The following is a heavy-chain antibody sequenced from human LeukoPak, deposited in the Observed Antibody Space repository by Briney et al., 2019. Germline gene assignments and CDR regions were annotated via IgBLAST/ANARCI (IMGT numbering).Heavy chain of an antibody. CDR2: IKSKTDGGTT. D-gene: IGHD3-9*01. CDR1: GFTFSNYA. Sequence: GGSLRLSCAASGFTFSNYAMSWVRQAPGKGLEWVGRIKSKTDGGTTDYAAPVKGRFTISRDDSKNTLYLQMNSLKTEDTAVYYCTTQRYDILTGYLDYWGQGTLVTVSS. V-gene: IGHV3-15*01. CDR3: TTQRYDILTGYLDY. J-gene: IGHJ4*02.